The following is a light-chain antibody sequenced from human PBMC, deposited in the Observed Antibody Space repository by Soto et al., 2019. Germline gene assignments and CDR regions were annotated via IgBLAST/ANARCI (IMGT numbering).Light chain of an antibody. Sequence: IVSTQSPSTLSVSPGERATLSCRASQRVSSNVAWYQQRPGQAPRLLIYDASYRATGIPARFSGSGSGTDFTLTISSLEPEDFAVYYCQHRNNRPFSFGPGTKVDIK. CDR2: DAS. J-gene: IGKJ3*01. CDR3: QHRNNRPFS. V-gene: IGKV3-11*01. CDR1: QRVSSN.